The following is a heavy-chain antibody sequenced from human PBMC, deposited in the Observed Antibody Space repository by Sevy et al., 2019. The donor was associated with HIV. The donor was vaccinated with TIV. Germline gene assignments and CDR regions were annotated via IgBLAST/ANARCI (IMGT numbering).Heavy chain of an antibody. CDR3: ARVDEQRWLRLYYFDY. J-gene: IGHJ4*02. Sequence: GGSLRLSCAASGFTFSNYAMHWVRQAPGKGLEWVAVISYDGSNKYYADYVKGRFTISRDNSKNTLYLQMNSLRAEDTAVYYCARVDEQRWLRLYYFDYWGQGTLVTVSS. V-gene: IGHV3-30*04. D-gene: IGHD5-12*01. CDR1: GFTFSNYA. CDR2: ISYDGSNK.